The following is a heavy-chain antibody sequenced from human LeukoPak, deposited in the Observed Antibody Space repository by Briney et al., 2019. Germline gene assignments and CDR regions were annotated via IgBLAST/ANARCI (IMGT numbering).Heavy chain of an antibody. Sequence: GGSLRLSCAASGFTFSSHGMHGLRQAPGKGLEGVAFIRYDGSNKYYADSVKGRFTISRDNSKNTLYLQMNSLRAEDTAVYYCAKERGWTAAFDIWGQGTMVTVSS. CDR2: IRYDGSNK. V-gene: IGHV3-30*02. D-gene: IGHD6-19*01. CDR3: AKERGWTAAFDI. CDR1: GFTFSSHG. J-gene: IGHJ3*02.